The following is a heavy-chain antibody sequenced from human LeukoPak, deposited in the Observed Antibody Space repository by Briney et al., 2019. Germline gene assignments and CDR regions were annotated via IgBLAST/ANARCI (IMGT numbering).Heavy chain of an antibody. J-gene: IGHJ4*02. CDR3: ARRASATEDLDY. CDR1: GYSFISYW. Sequence: GESLKISCKGSGYSFISYWIGWVRQMPGKGLEWMGIIYPGDSDPRYSPSFQGQVTISADKSISTAYLQWSGLKASDTAMYYCARRASATEDLDYWGQGTLVTVSS. V-gene: IGHV5-51*01. CDR2: IYPGDSDP.